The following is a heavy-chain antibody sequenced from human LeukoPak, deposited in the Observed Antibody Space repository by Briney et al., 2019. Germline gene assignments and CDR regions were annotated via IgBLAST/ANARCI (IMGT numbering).Heavy chain of an antibody. V-gene: IGHV3-48*01. Sequence: GGSLRLSCAASGFSFSSYNMNWVRQAPGRGLEWISYISSTRPTIYYADSVKGRFTISRDDAKSSLYLQMNSLRVEDTAVYYCAKEVTYGGAAFDVWGQGTTVTVSS. J-gene: IGHJ3*01. CDR2: ISSTRPTI. CDR3: AKEVTYGGAAFDV. CDR1: GFSFSSYN. D-gene: IGHD3-10*01.